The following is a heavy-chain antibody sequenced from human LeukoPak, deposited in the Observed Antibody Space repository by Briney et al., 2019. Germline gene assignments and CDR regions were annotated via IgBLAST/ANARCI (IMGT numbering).Heavy chain of an antibody. Sequence: SETLSLTCTVSGGSISSSSYYWGWIRQPPGKGLERIGSIYYSGSTYYNPSLKSRVTISVDTSKNQFSLKLSSVTAADTAVYYCARLVTMVRGVRRNWFDPWGQGTLVTVSS. CDR3: ARLVTMVRGVRRNWFDP. CDR1: GGSISSSSYY. J-gene: IGHJ5*02. V-gene: IGHV4-39*01. D-gene: IGHD3-10*01. CDR2: IYYSGST.